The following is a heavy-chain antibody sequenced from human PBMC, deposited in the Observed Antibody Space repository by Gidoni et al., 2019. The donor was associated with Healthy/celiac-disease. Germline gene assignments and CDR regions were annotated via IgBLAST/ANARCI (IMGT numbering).Heavy chain of an antibody. V-gene: IGHV4-39*01. CDR3: ARLSRAAAHN. D-gene: IGHD6-13*01. CDR1: GGSISSSSYY. Sequence: QLQLQESGPGLVKPSETLSLTCTVSGGSISSSSYYWGWIRQPPGKGLEWIGSIYYRGSTYYNPSLKSRVTISVDTSKNQCSMKLSSVTAADTAVYYCARLSRAAAHNWGQGTLVTVSS. CDR2: IYYRGST. J-gene: IGHJ4*02.